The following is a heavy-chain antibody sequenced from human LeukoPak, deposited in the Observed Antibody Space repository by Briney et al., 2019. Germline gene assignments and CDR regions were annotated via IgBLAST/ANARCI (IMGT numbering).Heavy chain of an antibody. CDR3: ARGSSTWPDY. CDR2: ITSYGRST. V-gene: IGHV3-74*01. D-gene: IGHD2-2*01. CDR1: GFTFSNYW. J-gene: IGHJ4*02. Sequence: GGSLRLSCAASGFTFSNYWMHWVRQAPGKGLVWVSRITSYGRSTSKAHSVKVRFTISRVNAKNTLYLQMNSRRAEDTPVYYCARGSSTWPDYWGQGTLVTVSS.